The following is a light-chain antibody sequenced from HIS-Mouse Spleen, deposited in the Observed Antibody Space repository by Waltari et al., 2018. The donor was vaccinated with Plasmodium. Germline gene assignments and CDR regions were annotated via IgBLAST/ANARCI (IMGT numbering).Light chain of an antibody. CDR3: CSYAGSSTNWV. J-gene: IGLJ3*02. V-gene: IGLV2-23*01. CDR1: SSDVGSYNL. CDR2: EGS. Sequence: QSALTQPASVSGSPGQSITISCTGTSSDVGSYNLLSWYQQPPGKAPKLMIYEGSKRPSGVSNRFSGSKSGNTASLTISGLQAEDEADYYCCSYAGSSTNWVFGGGTKLTVL.